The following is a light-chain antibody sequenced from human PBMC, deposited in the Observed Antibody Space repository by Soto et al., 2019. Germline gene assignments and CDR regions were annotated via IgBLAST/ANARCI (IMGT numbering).Light chain of an antibody. Sequence: QSVLTQPPSVSGAPGQRVTISCTGSSSNIGAGYDVHWYQQIPGTAPKLLIYGNDKRPSGVPDRFSGSKSGTSASLAITGLQAEDEADYYCQSYDSSLRVVFGGGTKVTVL. CDR2: GND. V-gene: IGLV1-40*01. CDR1: SSNIGAGYD. CDR3: QSYDSSLRVV. J-gene: IGLJ2*01.